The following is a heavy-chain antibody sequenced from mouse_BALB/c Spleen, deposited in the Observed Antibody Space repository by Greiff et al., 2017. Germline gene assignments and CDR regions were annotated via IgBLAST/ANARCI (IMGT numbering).Heavy chain of an antibody. D-gene: IGHD1-1*01. V-gene: IGHV8-12*01. Sequence: QVTLKVSGPGILQPSQTLSLTCSFSGFSLSTSGMGVSWIRQPSGKGLEWLAHIYWDDDKRYNPSLKSRLTISKDTSRNQVFLKITSVDTADTATYYCARRDYYGRGAMDYWGQGTSVTVSS. CDR1: GFSLSTSGMG. CDR2: IYWDDDK. J-gene: IGHJ4*01. CDR3: ARRDYYGRGAMDY.